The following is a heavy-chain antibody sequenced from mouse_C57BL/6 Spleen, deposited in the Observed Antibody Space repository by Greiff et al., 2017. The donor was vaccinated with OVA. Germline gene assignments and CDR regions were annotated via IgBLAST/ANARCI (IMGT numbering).Heavy chain of an antibody. J-gene: IGHJ2*01. CDR1: GYTFTSYW. D-gene: IGHD1-1*01. V-gene: IGHV1-59*01. CDR2: IDPSDSYT. Sequence: QVQLQQPGAELVRPGTSVKLSCKASGYTFTSYWMHWVKQRPGQGLEWIGVIDPSDSYTNYNQKFKGKATLTVDPSSSTASMQLSSLNSEDSAVYYCARSPYYYGSSLYYFDYWGQGTTLTVSS. CDR3: ARSPYYYGSSLYYFDY.